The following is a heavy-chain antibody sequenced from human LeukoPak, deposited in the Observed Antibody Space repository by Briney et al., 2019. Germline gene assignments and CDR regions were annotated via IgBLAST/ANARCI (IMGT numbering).Heavy chain of an antibody. CDR3: AREREPNSNSSVWYIAY. V-gene: IGHV4-59*01. CDR1: GGSISSYY. CDR2: IYYSGST. J-gene: IGHJ4*02. D-gene: IGHD6-19*01. Sequence: SETLCLTCTASGGSISSYYWSWIRQPPGKGLEWIGYIYYSGSTNYNPSLKSRVSISVDTSKNQSSLKLSPVTAADTAVYYCAREREPNSNSSVWYIAYWGQRTLVTVSS.